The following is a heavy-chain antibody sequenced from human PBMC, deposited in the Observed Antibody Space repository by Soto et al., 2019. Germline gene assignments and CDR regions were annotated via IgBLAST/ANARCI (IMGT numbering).Heavy chain of an antibody. CDR2: ISDSADST. V-gene: IGHV3-23*01. J-gene: IGHJ4*02. Sequence: PGGSLRLSCAASGFTFNTYSMTWVRQPPRKGLEWVSVISDSADSTYYGDSVKGRFTISRDNSKNTLYLQMNRLRAEDTAVYYCAKLRAYSGYGYFDYWGQGTLVTVSS. CDR3: AKLRAYSGYGYFDY. D-gene: IGHD5-12*01. CDR1: GFTFNTYS.